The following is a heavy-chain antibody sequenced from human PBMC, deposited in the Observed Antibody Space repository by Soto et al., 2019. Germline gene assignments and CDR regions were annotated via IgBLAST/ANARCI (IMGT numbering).Heavy chain of an antibody. CDR1: GGTFSSYA. Sequence: SVKVSCKASGGTFSSYAISWVRQAPGQGLEWMGGIIPIFGTANYAQKFQGRVTITADESTSTAYMELSSLRSEDTAVYYCARGPRVACSSTSCYGRRYYYYGMDVWGQGTTVTVSS. J-gene: IGHJ6*02. V-gene: IGHV1-69*13. CDR3: ARGPRVACSSTSCYGRRYYYYGMDV. D-gene: IGHD2-2*01. CDR2: IIPIFGTA.